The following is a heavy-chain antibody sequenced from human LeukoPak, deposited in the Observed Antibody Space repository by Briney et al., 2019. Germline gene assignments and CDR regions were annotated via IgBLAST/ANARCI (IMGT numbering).Heavy chain of an antibody. Sequence: GESLKISCKGSGYSFTSYWISWVRQMPGKGLEWMGRIDPSDSYTNYSPSFQGHATISADKSISTAYLQWSSLKASDTAMYYCARSRLSISWFDPWGQGTLVTVSS. D-gene: IGHD3-16*02. V-gene: IGHV5-10-1*01. J-gene: IGHJ5*02. CDR1: GYSFTSYW. CDR3: ARSRLSISWFDP. CDR2: IDPSDSYT.